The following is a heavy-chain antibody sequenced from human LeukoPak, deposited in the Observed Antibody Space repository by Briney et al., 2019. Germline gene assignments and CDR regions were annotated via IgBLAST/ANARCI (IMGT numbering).Heavy chain of an antibody. V-gene: IGHV4-39*01. Sequence: SETLSLTCTVSGGSISSSSYYWGWIRQPPGKGLEWIGSIYYSGSTYYNPSLKSRVTISVDTSKNQFSLKLSSVTAADTAVYYCARHPTQAPYYDFWSGYLNWFDPWGQGTLVTVSS. CDR2: IYYSGST. CDR3: ARHPTQAPYYDFWSGYLNWFDP. D-gene: IGHD3-3*01. J-gene: IGHJ5*02. CDR1: GGSISSSSYY.